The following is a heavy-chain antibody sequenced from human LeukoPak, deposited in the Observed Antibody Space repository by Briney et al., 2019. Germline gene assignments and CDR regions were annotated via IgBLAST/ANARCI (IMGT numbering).Heavy chain of an antibody. V-gene: IGHV4-30-4*07. CDR2: IYYSGST. J-gene: IGHJ6*02. D-gene: IGHD6-25*01. CDR1: GGSISSGGYS. Sequence: SQTLSLTCAVSGGSISSGGYSWSWIRQPPGKGLEWIGYIYYSGSTNYNPSLKSRVTISVDTSKNQFSLKLSSVTAADTAVYYCARVWQRRVGGSDYYYYGMDVWGQGTTVTVSS. CDR3: ARVWQRRVGGSDYYYYGMDV.